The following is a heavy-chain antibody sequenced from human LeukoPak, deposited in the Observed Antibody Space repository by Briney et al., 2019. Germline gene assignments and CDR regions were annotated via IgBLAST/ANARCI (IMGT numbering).Heavy chain of an antibody. D-gene: IGHD6-13*01. Sequence: PPQTLSLTCTVSGGSISSSSYYWGWIRQPPGRGLEWIGSINYSGGTYYHPSLKRRVTISVDTSKKQFSLKLSSVTAADTAVYYCARLASSSWYYIDDWGQGTLVTVSS. CDR3: ARLASSSWYYIDD. CDR2: INYSGGT. CDR1: GGSISSSSYY. J-gene: IGHJ4*02. V-gene: IGHV4-39*01.